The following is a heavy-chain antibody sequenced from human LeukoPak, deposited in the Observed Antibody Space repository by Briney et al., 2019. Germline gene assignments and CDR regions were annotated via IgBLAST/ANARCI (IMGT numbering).Heavy chain of an antibody. CDR2: INPSGGST. D-gene: IGHD5-24*01. CDR3: ARDQLAMATTNLDY. CDR1: GYTFTSYY. V-gene: IGHV1-46*01. Sequence: PGASVKVSWKASGYTFTSYYMHWVPQAPGQGLGWMGIINPSGGSTRYAQKFQGRVTMTRDMSTSTVYMELSSLRSEDTAVYYCARDQLAMATTNLDYWGQGTLVTVSS. J-gene: IGHJ4*02.